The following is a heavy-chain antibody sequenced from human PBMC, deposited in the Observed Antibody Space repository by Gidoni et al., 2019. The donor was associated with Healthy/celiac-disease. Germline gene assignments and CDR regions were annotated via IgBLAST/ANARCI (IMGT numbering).Heavy chain of an antibody. CDR3: ARPSTYYYGSGSYLDAFDI. CDR1: GGSISSSNW. CDR2: IYHSGST. J-gene: IGHJ3*02. Sequence: QVQLQESGPGLVKPSRTLSLTCAVSGGSISSSNWWSWVRQPPGKGLEWIGEIYHSGSTNYNPSLKSRVTISVDKSKNQFSLKLSTVTAADTAMYYCARPSTYYYGSGSYLDAFDIWGQGTMVTVSS. D-gene: IGHD3-10*01. V-gene: IGHV4-4*02.